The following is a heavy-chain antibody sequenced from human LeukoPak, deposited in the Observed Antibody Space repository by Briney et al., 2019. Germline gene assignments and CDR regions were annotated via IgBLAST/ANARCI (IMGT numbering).Heavy chain of an antibody. D-gene: IGHD4-11*01. J-gene: IGHJ5*02. CDR2: IYTSGST. CDR3: ARDGDDYSNYYWFDP. CDR1: GGAISSYY. V-gene: IGHV4-4*07. Sequence: SETLSLTCTVSGGAISSYYWSWIRQPAGKGLEWIGRIYTSGSTNYNPSLKSRVTMSVDTSKNQFSLKLSSVTAADTAVYYCARDGDDYSNYYWFDPWGQGTLVTVSS.